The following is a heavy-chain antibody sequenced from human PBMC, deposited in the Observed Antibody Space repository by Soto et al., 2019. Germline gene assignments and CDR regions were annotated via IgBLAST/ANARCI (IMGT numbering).Heavy chain of an antibody. V-gene: IGHV4-59*01. CDR1: GGSISSYY. CDR3: ARAGDSSSWLDY. J-gene: IGHJ4*02. Sequence: QVQLQESGPGLVKPSEILSLTCTVSGGSISSYYWSWIRQPPGKGLEWIGYIYYSGSTNYNPSLKSRVTISVDTSKNQFSLKLSSVTAADTAVYYCARAGDSSSWLDYWGQGTLVTVSS. CDR2: IYYSGST. D-gene: IGHD6-13*01.